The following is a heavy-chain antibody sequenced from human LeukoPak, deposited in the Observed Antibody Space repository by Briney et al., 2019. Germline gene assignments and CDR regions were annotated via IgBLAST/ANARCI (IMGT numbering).Heavy chain of an antibody. D-gene: IGHD5-18*01. V-gene: IGHV1-8*03. CDR1: GYTFTGYY. CDR3: ARGQDTAMVMDY. Sequence: ASVKVSCKASGYTFTGYYMHWVRQAPGQGLEWMGWMNPNSGNTGYAQKFQGRVTITRNTSISTAYMELSSLRSEDTAVYYCARGQDTAMVMDYWGQGTLVTVSS. CDR2: MNPNSGNT. J-gene: IGHJ4*02.